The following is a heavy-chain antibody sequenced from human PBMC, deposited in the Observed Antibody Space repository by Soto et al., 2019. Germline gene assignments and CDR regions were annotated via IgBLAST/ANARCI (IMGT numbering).Heavy chain of an antibody. CDR2: INGGNGNT. D-gene: IGHD6-19*01. V-gene: IGHV1-3*05. CDR1: GYTFSNYA. CDR3: ARDVYRSGWDSSRFDS. Sequence: QVQLVQSGAEEKQPGASVRLSCKASGYTFSNYAMHWVRQAPGQRLEWMGWINGGNGNTKYSQKFQGRVTIAPDTSATTAYMELSSLRSEDTAVYDCARDVYRSGWDSSRFDSWGRGTLVTVSS. J-gene: IGHJ5*01.